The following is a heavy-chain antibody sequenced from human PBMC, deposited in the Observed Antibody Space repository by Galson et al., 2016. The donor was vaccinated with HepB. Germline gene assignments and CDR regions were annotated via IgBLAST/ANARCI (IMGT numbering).Heavy chain of an antibody. CDR3: ATIAATGAFDI. J-gene: IGHJ3*02. D-gene: IGHD2-15*01. Sequence: SLRLSCAASGFTFSNYGMHWVRQAPGKGLEWVAVMSYDGNKKYYADSAKGRFSISRDVSKNTLSLQMNSLRPKDTALYYCATIAATGAFDIWGQGTMVTVSS. CDR1: GFTFSNYG. V-gene: IGHV3-30*03. CDR2: MSYDGNKK.